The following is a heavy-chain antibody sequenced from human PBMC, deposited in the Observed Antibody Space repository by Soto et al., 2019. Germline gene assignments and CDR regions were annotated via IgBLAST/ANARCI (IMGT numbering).Heavy chain of an antibody. J-gene: IGHJ4*02. Sequence: PGGSLRLSCAASGFTVSSNYMSWVRQAPGKGLEWVSVIYSGGSTYYADSVKGRFTISRDNSKNTLYLQMNSLRAEDTAVYYCARVSSSTVYFDYWGQGTLVTVSS. CDR1: GFTVSSNY. V-gene: IGHV3-66*01. CDR2: IYSGGST. CDR3: ARVSSSTVYFDY. D-gene: IGHD2-2*01.